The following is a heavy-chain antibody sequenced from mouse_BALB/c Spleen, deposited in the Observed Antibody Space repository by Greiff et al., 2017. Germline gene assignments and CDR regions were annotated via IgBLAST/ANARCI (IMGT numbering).Heavy chain of an antibody. V-gene: IGHV5-17*02. J-gene: IGHJ4*01. Sequence: EVQRVESGGGLVQPGGSRKLSCAASGFTFSSFGMHWVRQAPEKGLEWVAYISSGSSTIYYADTVKGRFTISRDNPKNTLILQMTSLRSEDTAMYYCAREGVYDGYSYAMDYWGQGTSVTVSS. CDR1: GFTFSSFG. D-gene: IGHD2-3*01. CDR3: AREGVYDGYSYAMDY. CDR2: ISSGSSTI.